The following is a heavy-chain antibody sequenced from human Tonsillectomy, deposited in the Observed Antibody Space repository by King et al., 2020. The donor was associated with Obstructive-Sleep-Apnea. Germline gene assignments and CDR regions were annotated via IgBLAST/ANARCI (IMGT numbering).Heavy chain of an antibody. V-gene: IGHV4-34*01. CDR3: ARLSRDWYFDL. D-gene: IGHD2/OR15-2a*01. CDR2: INHSGST. J-gene: IGHJ2*01. CDR1: GGSFSGYY. Sequence: VQLQQCGAGLLKPSETLSLTCAGYGGSFSGYYWTWIRQPPGKWLEWIGEINHSGSTIYNPSRKSRVTISVDTSKNQFSLKLSSVTAADTAVYYCARLSRDWYFDLWGRGTLVTVSS.